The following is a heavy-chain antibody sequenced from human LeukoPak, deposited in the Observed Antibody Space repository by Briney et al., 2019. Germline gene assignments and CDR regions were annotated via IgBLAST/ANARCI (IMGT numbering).Heavy chain of an antibody. D-gene: IGHD2-2*01. Sequence: ASVKVSCKASGYTFTGYYMHWVRQAPGQGLEWMGWINPNSGGTNYAQKFQGRVTMTRDTSISTAYMELSRLRSDDTAVYYCVRVVVPAAPNNHDSPLREEDWFDPWGQGTLVTVSS. V-gene: IGHV1-2*02. CDR2: INPNSGGT. CDR3: VRVVVPAAPNNHDSPLREEDWFDP. CDR1: GYTFTGYY. J-gene: IGHJ5*02.